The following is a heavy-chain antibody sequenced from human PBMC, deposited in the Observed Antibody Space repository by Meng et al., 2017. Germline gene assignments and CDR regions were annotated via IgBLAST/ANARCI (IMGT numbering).Heavy chain of an antibody. J-gene: IGHJ4*02. CDR2: ISAYNGNT. CDR1: VYTFASYG. Sequence: QVQYVQYGCKVKKPGASVKASCKASVYTFASYGIRWVRQDPVQGLEWMGWISAYNGNTNYAQKLQGRVTMTTDTSTSTAYMELRSLRSDDTAVYYCARGSSSGWYEFRGYWGQGTLVTVSS. CDR3: ARGSSSGWYEFRGY. D-gene: IGHD6-19*01. V-gene: IGHV1-18*01.